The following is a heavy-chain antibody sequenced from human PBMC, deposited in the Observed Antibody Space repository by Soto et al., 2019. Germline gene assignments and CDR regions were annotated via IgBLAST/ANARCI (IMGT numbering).Heavy chain of an antibody. CDR1: GYTFTSYD. Sequence: ASVKVSCKASGYTFTSYDINRVRQATGQALERMGWMDPKSGNTGYAQKFQGRVTMTRDTSXXTAYMELSSLSSEDTAVYYCARGQGHPSTYYDFWSGYSPYYYYGMDVWGQGTTVTVSS. D-gene: IGHD3-3*01. J-gene: IGHJ6*02. CDR3: ARGQGHPSTYYDFWSGYSPYYYYGMDV. CDR2: MDPKSGNT. V-gene: IGHV1-8*01.